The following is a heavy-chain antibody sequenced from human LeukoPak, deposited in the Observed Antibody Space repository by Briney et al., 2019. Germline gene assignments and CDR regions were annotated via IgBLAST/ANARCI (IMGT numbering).Heavy chain of an antibody. CDR1: GFTFSGSA. CDR3: ARDSAGFDH. J-gene: IGHJ5*02. V-gene: IGHV3-73*01. D-gene: IGHD6-19*01. CDR2: IRSKANSYAT. Sequence: GGSLRLSCAASGFTFSGSAMHWVRQASGKGLEWVGRIRSKANSYATAYAASVKGRFTISRDDSKNTAYLQMNSLRAEDTAVFYCARDSAGFDHWGQGTLVTVSS.